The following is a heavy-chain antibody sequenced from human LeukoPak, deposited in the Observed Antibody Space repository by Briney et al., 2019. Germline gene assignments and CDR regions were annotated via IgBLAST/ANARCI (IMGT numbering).Heavy chain of an antibody. J-gene: IGHJ4*02. Sequence: ALVKVSCKASGYTFTSYGISWVRQAPGQGLEWMGWISAYNGNTNYAQKLQGRVTMTTDTSTSTAYMELRSLRSDDTAVYYCARERITMISNYFDYWGQGTLVTVSS. D-gene: IGHD3-22*01. V-gene: IGHV1-18*01. CDR1: GYTFTSYG. CDR3: ARERITMISNYFDY. CDR2: ISAYNGNT.